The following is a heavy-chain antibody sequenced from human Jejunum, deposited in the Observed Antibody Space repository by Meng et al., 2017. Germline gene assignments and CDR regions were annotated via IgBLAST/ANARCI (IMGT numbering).Heavy chain of an antibody. CDR2: IRSKTNSYAT. J-gene: IGHJ3*02. Sequence: GESLKISCTASGFTFSGSTIHWVRQASGKGREWVGRIRSKTNSYATAYAASVEDRFTISRDDSENTAYLQMNSLKTEDTAVYYCCRAFVQDTSSYYYDSFDIWGQGTMVTVSS. V-gene: IGHV3-73*01. D-gene: IGHD3-10*01. CDR1: GFTFSGST. CDR3: CRAFVQDTSSYYYDSFDI.